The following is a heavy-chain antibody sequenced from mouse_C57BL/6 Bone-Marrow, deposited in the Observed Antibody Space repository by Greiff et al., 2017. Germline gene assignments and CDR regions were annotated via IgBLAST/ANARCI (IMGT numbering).Heavy chain of an antibody. V-gene: IGHV5-17*01. Sequence: EVMLVESGGGLVKPGGSLKLSCAASGFTFSDYGMHWVRQAPEKGLEWVAYISSGSSTIYSAVTVKGRFTISRDNAKNTLFLQMTSLRSEDTAMYYCAREDYNYEGAWFAYWGQGTLVTGSA. J-gene: IGHJ3*01. CDR2: ISSGSSTI. CDR1: GFTFSDYG. CDR3: AREDYNYEGAWFAY. D-gene: IGHD2-12*01.